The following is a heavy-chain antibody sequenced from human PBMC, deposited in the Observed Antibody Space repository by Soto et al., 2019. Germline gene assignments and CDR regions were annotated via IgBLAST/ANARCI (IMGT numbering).Heavy chain of an antibody. V-gene: IGHV3-23*01. Sequence: EVKLLESGGGLVQPGGSLRLSCGVSGFTVTSNGVSWVRQAPGKGLEWVSAISPNGQGIWYADSVKGRFTISRDISRNTVFLQMDSLRAEDTAVYYCAKDRGLAESGRWSHYYYGMDVWGQGTTVTVSS. J-gene: IGHJ6*02. D-gene: IGHD1-26*01. CDR2: ISPNGQGI. CDR3: AKDRGLAESGRWSHYYYGMDV. CDR1: GFTVTSNG.